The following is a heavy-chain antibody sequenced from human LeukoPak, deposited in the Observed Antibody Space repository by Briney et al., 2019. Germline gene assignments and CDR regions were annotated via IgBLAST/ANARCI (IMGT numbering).Heavy chain of an antibody. Sequence: SPSETLSLTCTVSGGSISSYYWSWIRQPAGKGLEWIGRIYTSGSTNYNPSLKSRVTMSVDTSKNQFSLKLSSVTAADTAVYYCARDREQWLPTRWGFDPWGQGTLVTVSS. J-gene: IGHJ5*02. V-gene: IGHV4-4*07. CDR2: IYTSGST. D-gene: IGHD6-19*01. CDR1: GGSISSYY. CDR3: ARDREQWLPTRWGFDP.